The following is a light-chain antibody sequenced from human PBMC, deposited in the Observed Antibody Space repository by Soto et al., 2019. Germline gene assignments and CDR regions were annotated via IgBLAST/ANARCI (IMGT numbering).Light chain of an antibody. J-gene: IGLJ2*01. CDR1: SGHSNYA. Sequence: QTVVTQSPSASASLGASVKLTCTLSSGHSNYAIAWHQQQPEKGPRYLMKLNSDGSHTKGDGIPDRFSGSSSGAERYLTISSLQSEDEADYYCQTWGTAIRVVFGGGTKLTVL. CDR3: QTWGTAIRVV. V-gene: IGLV4-69*01. CDR2: LNSDGSH.